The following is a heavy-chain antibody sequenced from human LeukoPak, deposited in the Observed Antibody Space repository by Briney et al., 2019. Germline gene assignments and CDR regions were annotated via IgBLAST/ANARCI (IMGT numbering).Heavy chain of an antibody. J-gene: IGHJ3*02. CDR2: IIPIFGTA. CDR3: ARDGRMDDSRGVGAFDI. Sequence: GASVKVSCKASGGTFSSYAISWVRQAPGQGLEWMGGIIPIFGTANYAQKFQGRVTITADKSTSTAYMELSSLRSEDTAVYYCARDGRMDDSRGVGAFDIWGQGTMVTVSS. CDR1: GGTFSSYA. D-gene: IGHD3-22*01. V-gene: IGHV1-69*06.